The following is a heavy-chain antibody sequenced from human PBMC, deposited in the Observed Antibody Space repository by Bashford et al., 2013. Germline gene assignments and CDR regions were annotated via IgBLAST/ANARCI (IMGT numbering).Heavy chain of an antibody. J-gene: IGHJ6*03. Sequence: VRQASRKGLEWVSYISYSGSATHYAASVRGRFTISRDNAKNSLLLQMSSLRAEDTAVYYCARDSSQLESIYYMGVWGKGTTVTVSS. CDR2: ISYSGSAT. D-gene: IGHD6-6*01. V-gene: IGHV3-48*03. CDR3: ARDSSQLESIYYMGV.